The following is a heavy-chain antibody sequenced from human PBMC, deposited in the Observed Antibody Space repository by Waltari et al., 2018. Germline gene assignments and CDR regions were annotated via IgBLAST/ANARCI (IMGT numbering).Heavy chain of an antibody. D-gene: IGHD6-19*01. J-gene: IGHJ4*02. CDR2: IHYSGST. CDR1: GGSISSYY. V-gene: IGHV4-59*01. CDR3: AREIGAVALDY. Sequence: QVQLQESGPGLVKPSETLSLTCTVSGGSISSYYWSWNRQPPGKGLEWIGYIHYSGSTNYNPSLKSRVTISVDTSKNQFSLKLSSVTAADTAVYYCAREIGAVALDYWGQGTLVTVSS.